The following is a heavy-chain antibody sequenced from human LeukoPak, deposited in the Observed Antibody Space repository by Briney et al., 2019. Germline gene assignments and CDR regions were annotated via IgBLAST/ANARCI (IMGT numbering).Heavy chain of an antibody. CDR1: GYSINSNYC. V-gene: IGHV4-38-2*02. J-gene: IGHJ4*02. Sequence: SETLSLTCTVSGYSINSNYCWAWIRQPPGKGLEWIGLIHHSGSTYYNPSLKSRVTISVDTSKNQFSLKVSSVTAADTAVYYCAKRGNWGFFDYWGQGSLVTVSS. CDR3: AKRGNWGFFDY. CDR2: IHHSGST. D-gene: IGHD7-27*01.